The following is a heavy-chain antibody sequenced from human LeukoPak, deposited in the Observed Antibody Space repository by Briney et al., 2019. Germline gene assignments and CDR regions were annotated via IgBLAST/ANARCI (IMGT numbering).Heavy chain of an antibody. V-gene: IGHV1-69*05. CDR2: IIPIFGTA. D-gene: IGHD2-2*01. CDR1: GGTFSSYA. Sequence: SVKVSCKASGGTFSSYAIIWVRQAPGQGLEWMGGIIPIFGTANYAQKFQGRVTITTDESTSTAYMELSSLRSEDTAVYYCARAPIVVVPAATTYYYYYYMDVWGKGTTVTVSS. CDR3: ARAPIVVVPAATTYYYYYYMDV. J-gene: IGHJ6*03.